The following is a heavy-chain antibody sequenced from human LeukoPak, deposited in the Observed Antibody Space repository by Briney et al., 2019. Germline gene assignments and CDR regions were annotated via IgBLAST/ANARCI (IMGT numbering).Heavy chain of an antibody. J-gene: IGHJ2*01. D-gene: IGHD3-10*01. CDR3: ARHLYYSASAFWYIDL. Sequence: SETLSLTCTVSGYSISSGYYWGWIRPPPGKGLEWIGSIYHSGSTYYNPSLKSRVTISVDTSKNQFSLKLTSVTAVDTAEYYCARHLYYSASAFWYIDLWGRGTLVIVSP. CDR2: IYHSGST. V-gene: IGHV4-38-2*02. CDR1: GYSISSGYY.